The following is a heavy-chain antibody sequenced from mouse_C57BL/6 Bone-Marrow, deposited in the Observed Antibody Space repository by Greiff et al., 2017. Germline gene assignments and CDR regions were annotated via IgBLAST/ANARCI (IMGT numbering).Heavy chain of an antibody. CDR3: ARGGLPYAMDY. CDR2: ISNDGSN. V-gene: IGHV3-6*01. D-gene: IGHD2-4*01. J-gene: IGHJ4*01. Sequence: DVQLQESGPGLVKPSQSLSLTCSVTGYSITSGYYWYWIRQFPGNKLEWMGYISNDGSNNYNPSLKNRISITRDTSKNQVFLKLNSVTTEDTATYYCARGGLPYAMDYWGQGTSVTVTS. CDR1: GYSITSGYY.